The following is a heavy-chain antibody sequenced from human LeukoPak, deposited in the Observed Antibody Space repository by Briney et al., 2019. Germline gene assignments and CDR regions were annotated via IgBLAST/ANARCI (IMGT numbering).Heavy chain of an antibody. V-gene: IGHV4-31*03. J-gene: IGHJ4*02. Sequence: KASETLSLTCTVSGGSISSGGYYWSWIRQHPGKGLEWIGYIYYSGSTYYNPSLKSRVTISVDTSKNQFSLKLRSVTAADTAVYFCARRDGYKTDYWGQGTLVTVSS. D-gene: IGHD5-24*01. CDR1: GGSISSGGYY. CDR3: ARRDGYKTDY. CDR2: IYYSGST.